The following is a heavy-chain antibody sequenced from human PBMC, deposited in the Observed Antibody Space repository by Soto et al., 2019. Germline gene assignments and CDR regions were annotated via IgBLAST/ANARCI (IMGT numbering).Heavy chain of an antibody. CDR3: ARVGSAYYGSGGYYYYYYMDV. D-gene: IGHD3-10*01. CDR1: GFTFSSYA. CDR2: ISSNGGST. Sequence: PGGSLRLSCAASGFTFSSYAMHWVRQAPGKGLEYVSAISSNGGSTYYANSVKGRFTISRDNSKNTLYLQMGSLRAEDMAVYYCARVGSAYYGSGGYYYYYYMDVWGKGTTVTVSS. V-gene: IGHV3-64*01. J-gene: IGHJ6*03.